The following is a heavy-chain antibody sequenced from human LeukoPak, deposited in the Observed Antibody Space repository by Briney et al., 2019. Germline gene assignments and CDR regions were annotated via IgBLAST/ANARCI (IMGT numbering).Heavy chain of an antibody. D-gene: IGHD2-21*02. V-gene: IGHV4-59*01. CDR2: IYYSGST. J-gene: IGHJ6*03. Sequence: NPSETLSPTCTVSGGSISSYYWSWIRQPPGKGLEWIGYIYYSGSTNYNPSLKSRVTISVDTSKNQFSLKLSSVTAADTAVYYCARVGEFVVVTASTHSYYMDVWGKGTTVTVSS. CDR1: GGSISSYY. CDR3: ARVGEFVVVTASTHSYYMDV.